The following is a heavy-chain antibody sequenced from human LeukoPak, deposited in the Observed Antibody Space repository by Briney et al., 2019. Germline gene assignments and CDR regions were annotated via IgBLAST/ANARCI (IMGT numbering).Heavy chain of an antibody. CDR1: GFTVSSNY. V-gene: IGHV3-53*01. D-gene: IGHD3-10*01. CDR2: IYSGGST. J-gene: IGHJ4*02. Sequence: GGSLRLSCAASGFTVSSNYMSWVRQAPGKGLEWVSVIYSGGSTYYADSVKGRFTISRDNPKNTLYLQMNSLRAEDTAVYYCASETMVRGVIRVWGQGTLVTVSS. CDR3: ASETMVRGVIRV.